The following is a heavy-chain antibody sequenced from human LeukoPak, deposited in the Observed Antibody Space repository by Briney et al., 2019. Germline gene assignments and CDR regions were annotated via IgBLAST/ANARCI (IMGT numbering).Heavy chain of an antibody. J-gene: IGHJ4*02. D-gene: IGHD4/OR15-4a*01. Sequence: GGSLRLSCTASGFTFSTYRMNWGRQAPGKGLEWVSSISGSGSFIYDADSVKGRFTISRDNAKNSLYLQMNSLRAEDTAMYYCARDLYGGHSYDYWGLGTLVTVSS. V-gene: IGHV3-21*01. CDR3: ARDLYGGHSYDY. CDR1: GFTFSTYR. CDR2: ISGSGSFI.